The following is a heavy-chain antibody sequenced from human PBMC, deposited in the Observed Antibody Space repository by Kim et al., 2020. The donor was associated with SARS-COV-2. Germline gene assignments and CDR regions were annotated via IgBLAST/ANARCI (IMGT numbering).Heavy chain of an antibody. CDR1: GYTFTGYY. CDR2: INPNSGGT. J-gene: IGHJ4*02. CDR3: ARLDYDILTGYY. V-gene: IGHV1-2*06. D-gene: IGHD3-9*01. Sequence: ASVKVSCKASGYTFTGYYMHWVRQAPGQGLEWMGRINPNSGGTNYAQKFQGRVTMTRDTSISTAYMELSRLRSDDTAVYYCARLDYDILTGYYWGQGTLVTVSS.